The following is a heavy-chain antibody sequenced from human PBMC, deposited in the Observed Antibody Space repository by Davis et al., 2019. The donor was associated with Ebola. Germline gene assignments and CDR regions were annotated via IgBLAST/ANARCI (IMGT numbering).Heavy chain of an antibody. CDR3: AKDGGLIVVVNYYFDY. J-gene: IGHJ4*02. V-gene: IGHV3-23*01. CDR2: ISGSGGST. D-gene: IGHD3-22*01. Sequence: GGSLRLSCAASGFTFNTYAMSWVRQAPGKGLAWVSTISGSGGSTHYADSVKGRFTISRDNSKNTLYLQMNSLRAEDTAVYYCAKDGGLIVVVNYYFDYWGQGTLVTVSS. CDR1: GFTFNTYA.